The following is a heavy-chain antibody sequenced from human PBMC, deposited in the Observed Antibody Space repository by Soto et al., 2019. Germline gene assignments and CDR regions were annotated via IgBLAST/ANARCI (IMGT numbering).Heavy chain of an antibody. Sequence: GSLRLSCAASGFTVSSNYMSWVRQAPGKGLEWVSVIYSGGSTYYADSVKGRFTISRDNSKNTLYLQMNSLRAEDTAVYYCASYDRYDAFDIWGQGTMVTVSS. V-gene: IGHV3-53*01. J-gene: IGHJ3*02. CDR1: GFTVSSNY. CDR2: IYSGGST. D-gene: IGHD3-16*02. CDR3: ASYDRYDAFDI.